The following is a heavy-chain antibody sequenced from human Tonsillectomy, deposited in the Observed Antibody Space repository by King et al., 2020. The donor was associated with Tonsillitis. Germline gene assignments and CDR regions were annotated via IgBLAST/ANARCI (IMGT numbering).Heavy chain of an antibody. CDR1: GGSISSGGYS. D-gene: IGHD6-6*01. J-gene: IGHJ6*02. Sequence: LQLQESGSGLVKPSQTLSLTCVVSGGSISSGGYSWSWIGQPPGKGLQWIGYIYHSGSTYYNPSLKSRVTISVDRSKNQFSLKLSSVTAADTAVYYCARAISSSFTYGMDVWGQGTTVTVSS. V-gene: IGHV4-30-2*01. CDR2: IYHSGST. CDR3: ARAISSSFTYGMDV.